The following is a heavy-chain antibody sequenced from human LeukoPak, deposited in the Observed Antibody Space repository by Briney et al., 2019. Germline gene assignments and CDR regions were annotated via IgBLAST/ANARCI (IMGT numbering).Heavy chain of an antibody. Sequence: GGSLRLSCAASEFAFSTYNMNWVRQAPGKGLEWVSYISAGSSTTYYADSVKGRFTISRDNVENSLYLQMNSLRDEDTAVYYCARVAAGYSVNYFDYWGQGTLVTVSS. J-gene: IGHJ4*02. CDR1: EFAFSTYN. CDR2: ISAGSSTT. CDR3: ARVAAGYSVNYFDY. D-gene: IGHD4-23*01. V-gene: IGHV3-48*02.